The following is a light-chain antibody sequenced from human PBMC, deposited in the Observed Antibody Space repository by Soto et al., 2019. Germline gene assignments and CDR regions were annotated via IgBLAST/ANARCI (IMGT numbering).Light chain of an antibody. V-gene: IGKV3-15*01. CDR2: GAC. Sequence: EIVMTQSPATLSVSPGERATVSCRASQSVSSNLAWYQQKPGQAPRLLIYGACTRATDIPARFSGSAYETEFTLTISSMQSEDFAVSYNWPRTFGQGTKLEIK. CDR3: WPRT. CDR1: QSVSSN. J-gene: IGKJ2*01.